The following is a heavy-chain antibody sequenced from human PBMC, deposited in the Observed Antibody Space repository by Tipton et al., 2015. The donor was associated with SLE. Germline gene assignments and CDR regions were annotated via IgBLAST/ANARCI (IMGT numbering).Heavy chain of an antibody. CDR1: GVSISSTSYY. J-gene: IGHJ6*03. CDR2: IYYNGDT. Sequence: TLSLTCTVSGVSISSTSYYWGWIRQPPGKGLEWIGSIYYNGDTYYNPSLKSRVTISLDTVKNQFSLKVNSVTAADTAVYFCARESFTNDFYYYMDVWGKGTTVTVSS. D-gene: IGHD2-8*01. V-gene: IGHV4-39*07. CDR3: ARESFTNDFYYYMDV.